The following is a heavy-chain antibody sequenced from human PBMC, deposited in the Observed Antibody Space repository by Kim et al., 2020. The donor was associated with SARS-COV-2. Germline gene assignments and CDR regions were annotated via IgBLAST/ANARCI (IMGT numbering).Heavy chain of an antibody. Sequence: YTNYSPSFQGHITISADKSISTAYLQWSSLKASDTAMYYCARGGGGMDVWGQGTTVTVSS. J-gene: IGHJ6*02. CDR2: YT. D-gene: IGHD3-16*01. CDR3: ARGGGGMDV. V-gene: IGHV5-10-1*01.